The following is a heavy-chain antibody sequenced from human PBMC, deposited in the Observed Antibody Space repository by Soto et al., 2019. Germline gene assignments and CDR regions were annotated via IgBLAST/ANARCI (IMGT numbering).Heavy chain of an antibody. CDR3: ARDYSRYYGMDV. J-gene: IGHJ6*02. D-gene: IGHD2-15*01. Sequence: HPGGSLRLSCAASGFTFSNYGMHWVRQAPGKGLESVTVIWYDGSNKYYADSVKGRFTISRDNSKNTMYLQVNSLRAEDTAVYYCARDYSRYYGMDVWGQGTTVTVSS. V-gene: IGHV3-33*01. CDR2: IWYDGSNK. CDR1: GFTFSNYG.